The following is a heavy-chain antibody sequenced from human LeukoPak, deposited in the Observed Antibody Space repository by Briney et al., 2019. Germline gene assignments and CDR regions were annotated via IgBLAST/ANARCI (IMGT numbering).Heavy chain of an antibody. CDR3: AREDYYGSGRERKAFDI. Sequence: PSETLSLTCTVSGGSISSYYWSWIRQPPGKGLEWIGYIYYSGSTNYNPSLKSRVTISVDTSKNQFSLKLSSVTAADTAVYYCAREDYYGSGRERKAFDIWGQGTMVTVSS. J-gene: IGHJ3*02. CDR2: IYYSGST. CDR1: GGSISSYY. D-gene: IGHD3-10*01. V-gene: IGHV4-59*01.